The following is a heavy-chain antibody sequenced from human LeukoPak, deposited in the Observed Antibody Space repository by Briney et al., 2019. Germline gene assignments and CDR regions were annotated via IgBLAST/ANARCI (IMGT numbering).Heavy chain of an antibody. D-gene: IGHD6-19*01. CDR1: GFTFSSYW. Sequence: PGGSLRLSCAASGFTFSSYWMTWVRQAPGKGLEWVANIKQDGSEKYYVDSVKGRFTISRDNAKNSLYLQMNSLRAEDTAVYYCARGSSGWSLPFDYWGQGTLVTVSS. V-gene: IGHV3-7*01. J-gene: IGHJ4*02. CDR3: ARGSSGWSLPFDY. CDR2: IKQDGSEK.